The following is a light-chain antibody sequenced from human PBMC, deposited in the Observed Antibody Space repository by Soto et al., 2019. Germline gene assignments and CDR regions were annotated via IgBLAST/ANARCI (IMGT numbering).Light chain of an antibody. CDR3: QQYGSSPT. J-gene: IGKJ1*01. CDR1: ASVRSSY. CDR2: GAS. V-gene: IGKV3-20*01. Sequence: EILLTQSPGTLSLSPGERATLSCRASASVRSSYLAWYQQKPGQAPRLLIYGASSRATDIPDRFSGSGSGTDFSLTISRLEPEDFAVYYCQQYGSSPTFGQGTKVEIK.